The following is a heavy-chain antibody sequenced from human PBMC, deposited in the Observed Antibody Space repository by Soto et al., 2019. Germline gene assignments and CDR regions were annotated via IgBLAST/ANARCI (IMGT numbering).Heavy chain of an antibody. J-gene: IGHJ6*02. CDR2: IWYDGSNK. CDR1: GFTFSSYG. CDR3: ARDLSAPDFWSGSYYYYYGMDV. V-gene: IGHV3-33*01. D-gene: IGHD3-3*01. Sequence: PVGSLRLSCAASGFTFSSYGMHWVRQAPGKGLEWVAVIWYDGSNKYYADSVKGRFTISRDDSKNTLYLQMNSLRAEDTAVYYCARDLSAPDFWSGSYYYYYGMDVWGQGTTVTVSS.